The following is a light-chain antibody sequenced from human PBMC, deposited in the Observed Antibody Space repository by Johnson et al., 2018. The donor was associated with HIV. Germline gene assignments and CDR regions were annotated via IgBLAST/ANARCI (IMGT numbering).Light chain of an antibody. J-gene: IGLJ1*01. Sequence: QSVLTQPPSVSAAPGKKVTISCSGSSSNIGNNYVSWYQQLPGTAPKLLIYENNKRPSGIPDRFSGSKSGTSATLGITGLQTGAEADYYCGTWDSSLSAGGVVGTGNKVTVL. CDR1: SSNIGNNY. CDR3: GTWDSSLSAGGV. CDR2: ENN. V-gene: IGLV1-51*02.